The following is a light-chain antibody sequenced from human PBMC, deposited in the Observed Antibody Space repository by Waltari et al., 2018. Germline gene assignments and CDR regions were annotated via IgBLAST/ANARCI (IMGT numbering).Light chain of an antibody. CDR1: SSDVGGYNY. V-gene: IGLV2-8*01. CDR2: GVN. Sequence: QSALTQPPSASGSPGQSVTISCTGTSSDVGGYNYVSWYQQYPGKAPKVMIYGVNKRSSGVPDRFSGSKSGNTASLTVSGLQAEDEADYYCSSYVGYKNNYVFGTGTKVTDL. J-gene: IGLJ1*01. CDR3: SSYVGYKNNYV.